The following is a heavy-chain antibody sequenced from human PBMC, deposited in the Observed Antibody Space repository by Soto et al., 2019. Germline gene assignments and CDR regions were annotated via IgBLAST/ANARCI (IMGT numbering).Heavy chain of an antibody. CDR2: INPNSGGT. J-gene: IGHJ3*02. D-gene: IGHD3-3*01. Sequence: GASVKVSCKASGYTFTGYYMHWVRQAPGQGLEWMGWINPNSGGTNYAQKFRGWVTMTRDTSISTAYMELSRLRSDDTAVYYCARDAPFFGVDMFAFDIWSQGTMVTVSS. V-gene: IGHV1-2*04. CDR1: GYTFTGYY. CDR3: ARDAPFFGVDMFAFDI.